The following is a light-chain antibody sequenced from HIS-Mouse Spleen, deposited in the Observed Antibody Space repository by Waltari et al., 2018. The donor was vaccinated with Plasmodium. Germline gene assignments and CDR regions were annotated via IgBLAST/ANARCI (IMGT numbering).Light chain of an antibody. CDR2: EDS. CDR3: YSTDSSGNHRV. J-gene: IGLJ3*02. Sequence: SYELTQPPSVSVSPGQTARITCSGDALPKKYAYWYQQKSGQAPVLFIYEDSKRPSGIPERFSGASSGKMATLTSSGAQVEDEADYYCYSTDSSGNHRVFGGGTKLTVL. CDR1: ALPKKY. V-gene: IGLV3-10*01.